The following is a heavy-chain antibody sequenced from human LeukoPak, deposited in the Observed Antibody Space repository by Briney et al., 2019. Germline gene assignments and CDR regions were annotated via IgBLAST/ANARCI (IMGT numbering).Heavy chain of an antibody. D-gene: IGHD2-2*01. CDR1: GGSFSGYY. J-gene: IGHJ6*04. CDR3: ARHWGSSTSADV. Sequence: SETLSLTCAVYGGSFSGYYWSWIRQPPGKGLEWIGEINHSGSTNYNPSLKSRVTISVDTSKNQFSLKLSSVTAADTAVYYCARHWGSSTSADVWGKGTTVTISS. CDR2: INHSGST. V-gene: IGHV4-34*01.